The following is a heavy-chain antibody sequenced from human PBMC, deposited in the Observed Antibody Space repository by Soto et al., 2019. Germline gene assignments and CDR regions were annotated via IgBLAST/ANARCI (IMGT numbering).Heavy chain of an antibody. Sequence: PSETLSLTCTVSGGSISSGGYYWSWIRQHPGKGLEWIGYIYYSGSTYYNPSLKSRVTISVDTSKNQFSLKLSSVTAADTAVYYCARDPYYYGSGTRFDPWGQGTLVTVSS. V-gene: IGHV4-31*03. CDR3: ARDPYYYGSGTRFDP. CDR2: IYYSGST. CDR1: GGSISSGGYY. J-gene: IGHJ5*02. D-gene: IGHD3-10*01.